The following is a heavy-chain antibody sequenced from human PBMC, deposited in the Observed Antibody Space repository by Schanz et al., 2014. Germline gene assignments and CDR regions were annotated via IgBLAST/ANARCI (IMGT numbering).Heavy chain of an antibody. CDR3: TRGGYSYALSAFDI. CDR2: ISTSNGNT. J-gene: IGHJ3*02. V-gene: IGHV1-18*01. Sequence: VQLVQSGAEVKKPGASVKVSCKASGSTFTTYGIRWVRQAPGQGPDFMGWISTSNGNTNYIQKLQGRVTMTTDTSTSTAYMELRSLRSDDTALYYCTRGGYSYALSAFDIWGQGTMVTVTS. CDR1: GSTFTTYG. D-gene: IGHD5-18*01.